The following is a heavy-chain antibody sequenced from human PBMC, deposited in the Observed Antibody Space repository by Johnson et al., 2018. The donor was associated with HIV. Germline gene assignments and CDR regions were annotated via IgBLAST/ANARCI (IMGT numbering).Heavy chain of an antibody. CDR3: AKGEQLVISRKGHDAFDI. CDR2: ISWNSGSI. Sequence: VQLVESGGGVVQPGRSLRLSCAASGFTFDDYAMHWVRQAPGKGLEWVSGISWNSGSIGYADSVKGRFTISRDNAKNSLYLQMNSLRVEDTAVDYCAKGEQLVISRKGHDAFDIWGQGTMVTVYS. V-gene: IGHV3-9*01. J-gene: IGHJ3*02. D-gene: IGHD6-6*01. CDR1: GFTFDDYA.